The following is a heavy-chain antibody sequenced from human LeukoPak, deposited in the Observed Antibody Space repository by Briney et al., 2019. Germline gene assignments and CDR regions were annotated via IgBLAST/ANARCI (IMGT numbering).Heavy chain of an antibody. D-gene: IGHD3-16*01. Sequence: GGSLRLSCAASGFTFSSYAMHWVRQAPGKGLEWVSYISFSSSTIYYADSVKGRFTISRDNAKNSLYLQMNSLRAEDTAVYYCARDGGGDYYYYYGMDVWGQGTTVTVSS. CDR3: ARDGGGDYYYYYGMDV. V-gene: IGHV3-48*01. CDR2: ISFSSSTI. CDR1: GFTFSSYA. J-gene: IGHJ6*02.